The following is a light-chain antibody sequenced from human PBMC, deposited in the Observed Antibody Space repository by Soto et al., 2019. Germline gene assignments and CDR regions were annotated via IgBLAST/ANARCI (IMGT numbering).Light chain of an antibody. V-gene: IGKV1-39*01. Sequence: DIQMTQSPSSLSASVGDRVTITCQASQNINNYLNWYQQKPGRAPKLLIYDASNLEAGVPSRFRGSGSGTEFTLTITSLQPEDFATYYCQQSYGTPITFGQGTRLEIK. CDR1: QNINNY. CDR3: QQSYGTPIT. CDR2: DAS. J-gene: IGKJ5*01.